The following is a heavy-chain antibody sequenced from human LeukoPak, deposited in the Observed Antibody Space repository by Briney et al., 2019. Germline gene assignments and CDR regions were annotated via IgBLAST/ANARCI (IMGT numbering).Heavy chain of an antibody. D-gene: IGHD2-2*01. Sequence: PSETLSLTCTVSGGSISSGDYYWSWIRQPPGKGLEWIGSIYHSGSTYYNPSLKSRVTISVDTSKNQFSLKLSSVTAADTAVYYCARLLGVVVPAAIGYWGQGTLVTVSS. CDR1: GGSISSGDYY. J-gene: IGHJ4*02. CDR3: ARLLGVVVPAAIGY. CDR2: IYHSGST. V-gene: IGHV4-39*07.